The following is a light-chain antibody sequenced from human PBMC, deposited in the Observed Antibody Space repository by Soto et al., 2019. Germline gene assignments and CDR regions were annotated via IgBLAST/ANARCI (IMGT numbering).Light chain of an antibody. CDR1: QSLGRY. V-gene: IGKV3-11*01. J-gene: IGKJ5*01. Sequence: IVLPQSPDPLSLSPGESVTLCCRASQSLGRYLAWYQQKPGQAPMLLIYDGSDRATGIPVRFSGSGSGSNFAFSVCSLEPEEVAGESLRRRSYRITFS. CDR2: DGS. CDR3: RRRSYRIT.